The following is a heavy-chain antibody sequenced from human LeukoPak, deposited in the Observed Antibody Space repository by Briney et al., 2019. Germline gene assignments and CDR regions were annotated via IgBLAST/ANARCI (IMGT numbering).Heavy chain of an antibody. CDR2: ISSSGSTI. J-gene: IGHJ4*02. D-gene: IGHD3-10*01. V-gene: IGHV3-48*03. CDR3: ARDATGGYYFDY. Sequence: GGSLRLSCAGSGFTFSSYEMNWVRQAPGKGLEWVSYISSSGSTIYYADSVKGRFTISRDNAKNSLYLQMNSLRAEDTAVYYCARDATGGYYFDYWGQGTLVTVSS. CDR1: GFTFSSYE.